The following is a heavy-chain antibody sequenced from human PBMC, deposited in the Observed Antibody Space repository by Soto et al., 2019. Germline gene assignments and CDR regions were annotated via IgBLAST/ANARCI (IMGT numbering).Heavy chain of an antibody. J-gene: IGHJ4*02. D-gene: IGHD3-22*01. CDR1: GFAFRNSD. V-gene: IGHV3-23*01. CDR3: AKDESITMIIVVVFYFDY. CDR2: ISGSDGST. Sequence: GGSLRLSCAASGFAFRNSDMSWVRQAPGKGLEWVSSISGSDGSTYYADSVRGWFTISRDHSKNTLYLLMNSLRAEDTAVYYCAKDESITMIIVVVFYFDYWGQGTVVTVSS.